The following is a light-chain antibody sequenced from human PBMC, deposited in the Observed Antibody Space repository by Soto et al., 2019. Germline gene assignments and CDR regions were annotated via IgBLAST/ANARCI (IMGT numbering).Light chain of an antibody. CDR1: SSDVGDYNY. CDR3: ISYTSSSTVV. CDR2: DVS. J-gene: IGLJ2*01. Sequence: QPVLTQPASVSGSPGQSITISCTGTSSDVGDYNYVSWYQQHPGKAPKLMIYDVSNRPSGVSNRFSGSKSGNTASLTISGLQAEDESDYYCISYTSSSTVVFGGGTKLTVL. V-gene: IGLV2-14*01.